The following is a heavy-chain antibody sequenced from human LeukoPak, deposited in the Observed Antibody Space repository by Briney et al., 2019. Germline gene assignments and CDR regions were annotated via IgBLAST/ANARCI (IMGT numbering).Heavy chain of an antibody. CDR3: ARAPYGGKAIGPYDY. V-gene: IGHV3-11*04. CDR1: GFTFSDYY. CDR2: ISSSGSTI. D-gene: IGHD4-23*01. Sequence: GGSLRLSCAASGFTFSDYYMSWIRQAPGKGLEWVSYISSSGSTIYYADSVKGRFTISRDNAKNSLYLQMNNLRAEDTAVYYCARAPYGGKAIGPYDYWGQGTLVTVSS. J-gene: IGHJ4*02.